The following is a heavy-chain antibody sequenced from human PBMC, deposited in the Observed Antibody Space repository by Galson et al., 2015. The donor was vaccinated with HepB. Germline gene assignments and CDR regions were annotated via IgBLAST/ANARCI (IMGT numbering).Heavy chain of an antibody. D-gene: IGHD2-21*02. CDR1: GYTFTSYA. Sequence: SVKVSCKASGYTFTSYAMHWVRQAPGQRLEWMGWINAGNGNTKYSQKFQGRVTITRDTSASTAYMELSSLRSEDTAVYYCARDGMVTAIRYFDYWGQGTLVTVSS. CDR2: INAGNGNT. CDR3: ARDGMVTAIRYFDY. V-gene: IGHV1-3*01. J-gene: IGHJ4*02.